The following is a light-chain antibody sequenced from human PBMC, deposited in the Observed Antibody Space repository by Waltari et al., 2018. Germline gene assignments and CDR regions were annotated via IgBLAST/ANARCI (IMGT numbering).Light chain of an antibody. V-gene: IGKV2-28*01. CDR1: QSHLHSNGYNY. J-gene: IGKJ1*01. Sequence: DILMTQSQLSLPVYPGEPASIPCRSIQSHLHSNGYNYLDWYLQKPGQSPQLLIYLGSNRASGVPDRFSCRGSGTDFTLKISRVEAEDVGVYYCMQALQTPATFGQGTKVEIK. CDR2: LGS. CDR3: MQALQTPAT.